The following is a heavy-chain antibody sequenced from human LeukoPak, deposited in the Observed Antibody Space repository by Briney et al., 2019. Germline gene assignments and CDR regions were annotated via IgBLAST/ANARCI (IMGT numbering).Heavy chain of an antibody. Sequence: ASVKVSCKASGYTFTSYDIHWVRQATGQGLEWMGWMNPNSGKTGYAQRFQGRVTITRNTSISTAYMELSSLRSEDTAVYYCARVMSEDAFDIWGQGTMVTVSS. CDR2: MNPNSGKT. CDR3: ARVMSEDAFDI. J-gene: IGHJ3*02. V-gene: IGHV1-8*01. D-gene: IGHD3-16*01. CDR1: GYTFTSYD.